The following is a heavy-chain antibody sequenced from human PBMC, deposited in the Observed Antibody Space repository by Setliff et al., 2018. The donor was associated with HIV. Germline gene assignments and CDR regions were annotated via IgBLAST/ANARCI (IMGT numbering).Heavy chain of an antibody. J-gene: IGHJ6*03. CDR3: ARHPRHYNILTGYRYYYMDV. D-gene: IGHD3-9*01. V-gene: IGHV4-39*01. CDR2: IYFSGST. Sequence: LSLTCAVSGVSISSSSYFWGWIRRPPGTGLDWIGSIYFSGSTYYNPSLESRVTISMDTPKNQFSLKLTSVTAADTAVYYCARHPRHYNILTGYRYYYMDVWGKGTTVTVSS. CDR1: GVSISSSSYF.